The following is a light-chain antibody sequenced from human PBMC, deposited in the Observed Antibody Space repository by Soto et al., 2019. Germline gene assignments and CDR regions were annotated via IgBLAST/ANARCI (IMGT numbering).Light chain of an antibody. J-gene: IGKJ1*01. Sequence: EIVLTQSPGTLSLSPGERATLSCRASQSFNSIYLAWYQQKPGQAPRLLIYGASTRATGIPDRFSGSGSGTDFTLTITRLEPEDFAVYYCQNYGGLLPWTFGPGTKVDIK. CDR2: GAS. CDR3: QNYGGLLPWT. CDR1: QSFNSIY. V-gene: IGKV3-20*01.